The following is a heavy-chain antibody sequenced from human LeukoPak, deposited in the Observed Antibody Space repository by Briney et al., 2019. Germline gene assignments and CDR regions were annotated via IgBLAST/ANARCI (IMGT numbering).Heavy chain of an antibody. D-gene: IGHD4/OR15-4a*01. V-gene: IGHV3-74*01. CDR2: INSDGSST. CDR3: ARRAGAYSHPYDY. J-gene: IGHJ4*02. CDR1: GFIFSSYW. Sequence: PGGSLRLCCAASGFIFSSYWMHWVRQAPGKGLVWVSRINSDGSSTSYADSVKGRFTISRDNAKNTLYLQMNRLRADATAVYYCARRAGAYSHPYDYWGQGTLVTVSS.